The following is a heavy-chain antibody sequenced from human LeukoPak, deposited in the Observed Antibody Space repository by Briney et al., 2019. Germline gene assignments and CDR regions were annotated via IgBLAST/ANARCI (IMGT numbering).Heavy chain of an antibody. D-gene: IGHD4-17*01. CDR3: AKEITVTTFDYGMDV. Sequence: PGGSLRLSCAASGFTFSSYGMHWVRQAPGKGLEWVAVISYDGSNKYYADSVKGRFTISRDNSKNTLYLQMNSLRAEDTAVYYCAKEITVTTFDYGMDVWGQGTTVTVSS. CDR1: GFTFSSYG. CDR2: ISYDGSNK. V-gene: IGHV3-30*18. J-gene: IGHJ6*02.